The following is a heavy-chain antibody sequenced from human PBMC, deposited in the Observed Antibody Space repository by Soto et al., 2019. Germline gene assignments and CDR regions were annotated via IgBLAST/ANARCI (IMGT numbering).Heavy chain of an antibody. CDR3: ARLAVAGTDHWFDP. V-gene: IGHV4-39*01. CDR2: IYYSGST. CDR1: GGSISSSSYY. D-gene: IGHD6-19*01. J-gene: IGHJ5*02. Sequence: SETLSLTCTVSGGSISSSSYYWGWIRQPPGKGLEWIGSIYYSGSTYYNPSLKSRVTISVDTSKNQFSLKLSSVTAADTAVYYCARLAVAGTDHWFDPWGQGTLVTVSS.